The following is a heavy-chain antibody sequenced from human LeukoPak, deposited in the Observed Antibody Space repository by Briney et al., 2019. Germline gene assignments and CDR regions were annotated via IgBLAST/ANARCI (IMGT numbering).Heavy chain of an antibody. D-gene: IGHD2-21*02. Sequence: ASVKVSCKASGYTFTSYYMHWVRQAPGQGLEWMGIINPSGGSTSYAQKFQGRVTMTRDTSTSTVYMELSSLRSEDTAVYYCARGDNIVVVTAIHFYWGQGTLVTVSS. CDR3: ARGDNIVVVTAIHFY. CDR1: GYTFTSYY. CDR2: INPSGGST. V-gene: IGHV1-46*01. J-gene: IGHJ4*02.